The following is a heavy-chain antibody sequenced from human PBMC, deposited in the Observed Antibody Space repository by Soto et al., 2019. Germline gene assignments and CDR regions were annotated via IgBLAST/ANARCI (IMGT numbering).Heavy chain of an antibody. V-gene: IGHV3-15*01. CDR3: AVGHDYWVSEYFQE. Sequence: DVQVAESGGGLVKPGGSLRLSCAVSGFAFSTAWMTWVRQAPGKGLEWVGRIKSKADGGTTDFAAPVKGRFAIARDDSSITVLQKMKSLKTEDTAVYYCAVGHDYWVSEYFQEWGQGPLWTVSS. CDR2: IKSKADGGTT. J-gene: IGHJ1*01. CDR1: GFAFSTAW. D-gene: IGHD4-17*01.